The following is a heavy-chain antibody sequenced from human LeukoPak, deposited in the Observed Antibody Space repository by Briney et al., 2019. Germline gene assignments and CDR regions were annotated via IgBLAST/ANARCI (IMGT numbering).Heavy chain of an antibody. Sequence: SETLSLTCTVAGGSITNNNFYWGWIRQPPGKGLEWIGYIFYTGSTNYSPSLKSRVTMSVDTSKNQFSLKLSSVTAADTAVYYCARSAGYQLLEGYYYYMDVWGKGTTVTVSS. CDR3: ARSAGYQLLEGYYYYMDV. CDR1: GGSITNNNFY. V-gene: IGHV4-61*05. D-gene: IGHD2-2*01. CDR2: IFYTGST. J-gene: IGHJ6*03.